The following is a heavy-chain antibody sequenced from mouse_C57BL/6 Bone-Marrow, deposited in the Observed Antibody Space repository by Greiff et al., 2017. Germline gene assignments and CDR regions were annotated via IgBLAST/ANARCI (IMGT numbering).Heavy chain of an antibody. V-gene: IGHV1-81*01. J-gene: IGHJ4*01. CDR1: GYTFTSYG. CDR3: AKMYDYGDYYAMDY. CDR2: IYPRSGNT. D-gene: IGHD2-4*01. Sequence: VKLQESGAELARPGASVKLSCKASGYTFTSYGISWVKQRTGQGLEWIGEIYPRSGNTYYNEKFKGKATLTADKSSSKAYMELRSLTSEDSAVYFCAKMYDYGDYYAMDYWGQGTSVTVSS.